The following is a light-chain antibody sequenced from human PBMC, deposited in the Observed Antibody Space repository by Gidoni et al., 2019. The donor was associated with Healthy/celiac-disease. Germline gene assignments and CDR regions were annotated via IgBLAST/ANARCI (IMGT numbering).Light chain of an antibody. J-gene: IGKJ4*01. CDR2: DAS. CDR3: QQRSNWPPRLT. CDR1: QSVSSY. V-gene: IGKV3-11*01. Sequence: IVLTQSPATLSLSPGKRATLSCRASQSVSSYLAWYQQKPGQAPRLLIYDASNRATGIPARFSGSGYGTDFTLTISSLEPEDFAVYYCQQRSNWPPRLTFGGGTKVEIK.